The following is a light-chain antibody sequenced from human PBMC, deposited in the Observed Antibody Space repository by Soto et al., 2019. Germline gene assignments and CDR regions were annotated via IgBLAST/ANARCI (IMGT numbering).Light chain of an antibody. J-gene: IGKJ3*01. V-gene: IGKV1-33*01. CDR3: QQYDNLPIT. CDR1: QGISNY. Sequence: DIQMTQSPSSLSASVGDRVTITCQASQGISNYLNWYQQKPGKAPKLLIYDASNLETGVPSRFSGSGSGTDFTFTISSLQPEDNATYYCQQYDNLPITFGPGTKVDIK. CDR2: DAS.